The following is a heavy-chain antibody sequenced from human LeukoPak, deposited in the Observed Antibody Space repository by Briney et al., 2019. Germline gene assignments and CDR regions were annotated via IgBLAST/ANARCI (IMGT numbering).Heavy chain of an antibody. CDR2: INQSGST. Sequence: GALRLSCGASGFTFSGYGMGWIRQSPGKGLEWGGEINQSGSTNYNRALKSRVNISVDTSKNHFSLQVTSVPAADTAAYYCATHPSAHVTNFHHWGQGTLVTVSS. J-gene: IGHJ1*01. V-gene: IGHV4-34*08. CDR3: ATHPSAHVTNFHH. CDR1: GFTFSGYG. D-gene: IGHD3-10*01.